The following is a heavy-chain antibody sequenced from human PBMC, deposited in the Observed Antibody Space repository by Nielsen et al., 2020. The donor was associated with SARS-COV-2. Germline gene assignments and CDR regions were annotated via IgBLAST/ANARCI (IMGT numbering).Heavy chain of an antibody. Sequence: SETLSLTCAVYGGSFSGYDWTWIRQPPGKGLEWIGEINHSGSTKYNPSLKSRVTISLDTSKNQFSLKLTSVTAADTAVYYCARHHSHYDSNNNWFGPWGQGTLVTVSS. V-gene: IGHV4-34*01. J-gene: IGHJ5*02. D-gene: IGHD3-22*01. CDR1: GGSFSGYD. CDR2: INHSGST. CDR3: ARHHSHYDSNNNWFGP.